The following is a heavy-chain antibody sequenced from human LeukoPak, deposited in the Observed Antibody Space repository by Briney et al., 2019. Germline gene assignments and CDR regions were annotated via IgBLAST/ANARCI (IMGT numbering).Heavy chain of an antibody. CDR2: ISSSGSTI. Sequence: GGSLRLSCEATRFTFSSNAMSWVRQAPGKGLEWVSYISSSGSTIYYADSVKGRFTISRDNAKNSLYLQMNSLRAEDTAVYYCAREWWNYGPIDYWGQGTLVTVSS. D-gene: IGHD1-7*01. V-gene: IGHV3-48*04. CDR3: AREWWNYGPIDY. J-gene: IGHJ4*02. CDR1: RFTFSSNA.